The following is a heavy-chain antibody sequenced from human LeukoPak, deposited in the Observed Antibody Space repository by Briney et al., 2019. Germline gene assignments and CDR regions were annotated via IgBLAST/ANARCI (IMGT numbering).Heavy chain of an antibody. V-gene: IGHV4-59*01. CDR3: ARNYCTGGSCYVNDD. Sequence: SETMSLTCTVSGGSISGYFWTWIRQPPGKGLEWIGFIHYTGSTNYNPSLKSRVSMSVDTSKNQFSLKLTSVTAADSAVYYCARNYCTGGSCYVNDDWGQGTLVTVSS. CDR1: GGSISGYF. CDR2: IHYTGST. D-gene: IGHD2-15*01. J-gene: IGHJ4*02.